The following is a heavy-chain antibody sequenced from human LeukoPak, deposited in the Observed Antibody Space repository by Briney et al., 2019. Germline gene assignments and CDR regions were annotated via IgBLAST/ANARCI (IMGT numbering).Heavy chain of an antibody. Sequence: ASVKVSCKASGYTFTGYYMHWVRQAPGQGLEWMGWINPNSGGTNYAQKFQGRVTMTRDTSISTAYMELSRLRSDDTAVYYCARATLLYDYSSSGYWGQGTLVTVSS. CDR1: GYTFTGYY. CDR3: ARATLLYDYSSSGY. J-gene: IGHJ4*02. V-gene: IGHV1-2*02. CDR2: INPNSGGT. D-gene: IGHD6-6*01.